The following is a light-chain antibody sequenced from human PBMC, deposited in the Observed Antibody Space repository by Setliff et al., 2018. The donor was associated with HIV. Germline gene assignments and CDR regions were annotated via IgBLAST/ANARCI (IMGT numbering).Light chain of an antibody. CDR2: EVR. Sequence: QSVLTQPASVSGSPGQSITISCTGTSRDVGGYNYVSWYQQHPGKAPKLIIYEVRNRPSGVSIRFSGSKSGNTASLTISGLQTEDEADYYCSSYAITNTLPFGTGTRSPS. CDR1: SRDVGGYNY. CDR3: SSYAITNTLP. J-gene: IGLJ1*01. V-gene: IGLV2-14*01.